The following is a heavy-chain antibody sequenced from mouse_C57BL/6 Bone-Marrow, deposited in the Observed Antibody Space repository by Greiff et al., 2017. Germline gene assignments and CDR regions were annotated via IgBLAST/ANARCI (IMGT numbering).Heavy chain of an antibody. CDR2: IYPGDGDT. CDR1: GYAFSSSW. V-gene: IGHV1-82*01. CDR3: ARDPHYYGSSSRWYFDV. Sequence: VQLQQSGPELVKPGASVKISCKASGYAFSSSWMNWVKQRPGKGLEWIGRIYPGDGDTNYNGKFKGKATLTADKSSSTANMQLSSLTSEDSAVYFCARDPHYYGSSSRWYFDVWGRGTTVTVSS. D-gene: IGHD1-1*01. J-gene: IGHJ1*03.